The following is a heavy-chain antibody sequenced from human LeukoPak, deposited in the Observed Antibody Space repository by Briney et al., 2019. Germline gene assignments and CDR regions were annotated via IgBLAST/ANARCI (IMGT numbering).Heavy chain of an antibody. CDR1: GYTFTSYY. CDR2: INPSGGST. V-gene: IGHV1-46*01. Sequence: ASLKVSCKASGYTFTSYYMHWVRQAPGQGLEWMGIINPSGGSTSYAQKFQGRVTMTRDTSTSTVYMELSSLRSEDTAVYYCARAGVRDWFDPWGQGTLVTVSS. J-gene: IGHJ5*02. CDR3: ARAGVRDWFDP.